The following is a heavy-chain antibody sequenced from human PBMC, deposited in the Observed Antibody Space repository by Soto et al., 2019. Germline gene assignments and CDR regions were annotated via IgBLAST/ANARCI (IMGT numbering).Heavy chain of an antibody. D-gene: IGHD1-26*01. CDR3: ARRYGGNFDY. CDR2: IYYSGST. Sequence: PSETLSLTCTVSGGSINNYDWSWIRQPPGKGLEWIGYIYYSGSTNYNPSLKSRVTISVDTSKNQFSLKLSSVTAADTAVYYCARRYGGNFDYWGQGTLVTVSS. J-gene: IGHJ4*02. CDR1: GGSINNYD. V-gene: IGHV4-59*01.